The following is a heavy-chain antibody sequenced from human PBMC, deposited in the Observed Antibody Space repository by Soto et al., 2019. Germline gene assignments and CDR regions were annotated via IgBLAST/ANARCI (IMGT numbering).Heavy chain of an antibody. CDR3: PSLVVGRLSSYSGGMDI. CDR1: GYSLKSYW. V-gene: IGHV5-51*01. D-gene: IGHD2-8*02. J-gene: IGHJ6*01. CDR2: MHPGDSDI. Sequence: GESLKISCKGSGYSLKSYWIGWVRQMTGKGLEWMGTMHPGDSDIRYSPSFQGQVTISADKSTGATYLQWSSLKASDTAIYYGPSLVVGRLSSYSGGMDIWGQGTRVTVAS.